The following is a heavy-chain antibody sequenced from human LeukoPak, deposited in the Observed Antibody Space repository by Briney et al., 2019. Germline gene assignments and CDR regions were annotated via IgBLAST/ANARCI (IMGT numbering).Heavy chain of an antibody. CDR3: ARDSTYHDFWSGYSHNWFDP. V-gene: IGHV4-39*07. D-gene: IGHD3-3*01. Sequence: PSETLSLTCTVSGVSISRSSYYWGWIRQLPGKGLEWIGEINHSGSTNYNPSLKSRVTISVDTSKNQFSLKLSSVTAADTAVYYCARDSTYHDFWSGYSHNWFDPWGQGTLVTVSS. CDR1: GVSISRSSYY. J-gene: IGHJ5*02. CDR2: INHSGST.